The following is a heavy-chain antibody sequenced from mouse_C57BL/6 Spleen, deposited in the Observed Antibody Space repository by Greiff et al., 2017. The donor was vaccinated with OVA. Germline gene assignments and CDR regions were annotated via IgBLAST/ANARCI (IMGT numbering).Heavy chain of an antibody. CDR2: LDPSDSYT. CDR3: ARSYDVYAMDY. Sequence: VQLQQPGAELVMPGASVKLSCKASGYTFTSYWMHWVKQRPGQGLEWIGELDPSDSYTNYNQKFKGKSTLTVDTSSSTAYMQLSSLTSDDSAVYYFARSYDVYAMDYWGQGTSGTVSS. J-gene: IGHJ4*01. V-gene: IGHV1-69*01. D-gene: IGHD2-12*01. CDR1: GYTFTSYW.